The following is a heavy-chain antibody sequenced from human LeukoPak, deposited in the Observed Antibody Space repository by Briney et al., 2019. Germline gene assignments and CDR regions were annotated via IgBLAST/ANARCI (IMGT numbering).Heavy chain of an antibody. Sequence: WASVKVSCKASGGTFSSYAISWVRQALGQGLEWMGGIIPIFGTANYAQKFQGRVTITADESTSTAYMELSSLRSEDTAVYYCAREMELLGFYNWFDPWGQGTLVTVSS. V-gene: IGHV1-69*13. CDR3: AREMELLGFYNWFDP. J-gene: IGHJ5*02. CDR2: IIPIFGTA. CDR1: GGTFSSYA. D-gene: IGHD1-26*01.